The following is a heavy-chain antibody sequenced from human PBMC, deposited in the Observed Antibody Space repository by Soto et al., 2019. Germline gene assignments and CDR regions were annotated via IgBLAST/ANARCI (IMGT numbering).Heavy chain of an antibody. Sequence: EVQLLESGGGLVKPGGSLRLSCAASGFTFSSYSMNWVRQAPGKGLEWVSSISSSSSYIYYADSVKGRFTISRDNAKNSLYLQMNSLRAEDTAVYYCARQDTAMTYNWFDPWGQGTLVTVSS. CDR2: ISSSSSYI. CDR3: ARQDTAMTYNWFDP. J-gene: IGHJ5*02. V-gene: IGHV3-21*01. D-gene: IGHD5-18*01. CDR1: GFTFSSYS.